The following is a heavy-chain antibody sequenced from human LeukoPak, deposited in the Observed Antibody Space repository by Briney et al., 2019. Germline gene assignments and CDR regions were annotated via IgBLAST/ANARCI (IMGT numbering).Heavy chain of an antibody. J-gene: IGHJ3*01. CDR1: GFTFTGYW. CDR3: ARDPGPSIPAWGAFDL. CDR2: IKQDGSDK. V-gene: IGHV3-7*01. D-gene: IGHD6-6*01. Sequence: TGGSLRLSCAASGFTFTGYWMTWVRQVPGKGVEGVANIKQDGSDKVYVDSVRGRFTISRDNAKNSLYLQMNSLRAEDTAVYYCARDPGPSIPAWGAFDLWGQGTMVTVSS.